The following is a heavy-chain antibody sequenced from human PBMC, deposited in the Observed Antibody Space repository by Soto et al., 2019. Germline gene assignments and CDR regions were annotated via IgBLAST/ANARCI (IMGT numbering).Heavy chain of an antibody. Sequence: EVRLLESGGGLVEPGGSLRLSGTGSGFNFETYGMTWVRQAPGKGLEWVSGISGSGDSTYFADSVKGRFTISRDNAKKTVYLQLSSLRAEDTATYYCAKDPYVGWYCSGGTCPIASWGQGTLVIVSS. CDR3: AKDPYVGWYCSGGTCPIAS. CDR2: ISGSGDST. V-gene: IGHV3-23*01. CDR1: GFNFETYG. D-gene: IGHD2-15*01. J-gene: IGHJ5*02.